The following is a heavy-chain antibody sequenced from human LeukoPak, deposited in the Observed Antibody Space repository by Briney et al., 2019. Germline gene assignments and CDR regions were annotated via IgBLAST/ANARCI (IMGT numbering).Heavy chain of an antibody. CDR3: SVVVPAAIQGLDYGMDV. Sequence: PGGSLKLSCAASGFTFSGSAMHWVRQASGKGLEWVGRIRSKANSYATAYAASVKGRFTISRDDSKNTAYPQMNSLKTEDTAVYYCSVVVPAAIQGLDYGMDVWGQGTTVTVS. J-gene: IGHJ6*02. CDR1: GFTFSGSA. CDR2: IRSKANSYAT. V-gene: IGHV3-73*01. D-gene: IGHD2-2*02.